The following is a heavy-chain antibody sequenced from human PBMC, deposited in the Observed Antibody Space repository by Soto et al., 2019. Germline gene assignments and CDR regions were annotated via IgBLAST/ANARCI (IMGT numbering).Heavy chain of an antibody. CDR2: IFSSGST. J-gene: IGHJ3*02. Sequence: QVQLQESGPGLVKPSETLSLICTVSGGSISNYFWDWIRQPAGKGLEWIGRIFSSGSTNYNASLKSRVTLSVDTSKNHVSLKLTSMPAADTAVYYCARNVASPGGSGSWGAFDIWGQGTMVTVSS. D-gene: IGHD5-12*01. CDR1: GGSISNYF. V-gene: IGHV4-4*07. CDR3: ARNVASPGGSGSWGAFDI.